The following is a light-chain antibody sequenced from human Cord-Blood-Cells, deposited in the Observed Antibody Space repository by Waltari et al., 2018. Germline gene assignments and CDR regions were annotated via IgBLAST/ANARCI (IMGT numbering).Light chain of an antibody. J-gene: IGKJ5*01. CDR1: QSVSSY. V-gene: IGKV3-11*01. CDR3: QQRSNWIT. CDR2: DAS. Sequence: EIVFKQSPATLSLSPGERATLSCRASQSVSSYLAWYQQKPGQAPRLLIYDASNRATGIPARFSGSGSGTDFTLTISSLEPEDFAVYYCQQRSNWITFGQGTRLEIK.